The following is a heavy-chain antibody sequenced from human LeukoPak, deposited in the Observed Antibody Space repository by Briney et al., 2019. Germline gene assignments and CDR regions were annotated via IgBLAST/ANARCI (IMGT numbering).Heavy chain of an antibody. Sequence: GGSLRLSCAASGFTFSSYSMNWVRQAPGKGLEWVSGINWNGGSTGYADSVKGRFTISRDNAKNSLYLQMNSLRAEDTALYYCARDPGVTGIYYYDSSGYAFDIWGQGTMVTVSS. D-gene: IGHD3-22*01. CDR2: INWNGGST. CDR3: ARDPGVTGIYYYDSSGYAFDI. J-gene: IGHJ3*02. V-gene: IGHV3-20*04. CDR1: GFTFSSYS.